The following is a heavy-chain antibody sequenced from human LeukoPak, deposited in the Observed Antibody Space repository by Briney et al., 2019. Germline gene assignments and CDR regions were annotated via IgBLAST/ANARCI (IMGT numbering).Heavy chain of an antibody. J-gene: IGHJ4*02. CDR1: GYSFTTYW. CDR2: IDPSDSYV. V-gene: IGHV5-10-1*01. Sequence: GESLKISCRGSGYSFTTYWISWVRQMPGKGLEWMGKIDPSDSYVKYSPSFQGHVTISLDKSISTAYLQWGGLKASDTAMYYCARQAGSYRDFDFWGQGTLVTVSS. D-gene: IGHD3-10*01. CDR3: ARQAGSYRDFDF.